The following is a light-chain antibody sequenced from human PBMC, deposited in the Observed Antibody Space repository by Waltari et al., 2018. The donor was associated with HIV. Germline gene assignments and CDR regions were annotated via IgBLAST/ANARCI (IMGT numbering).Light chain of an antibody. CDR1: QDLTHL. CDR2: GAS. Sequence: DVQMTQSPSSLSASIGDRVIISCRASQDLTHLLPWFQQRAGKAPKALIYGASTLQTGVPSSKFSGTGSGTDFALTITNLQPEDVATYDCQQYTSVPLTFGGGTTVEI. V-gene: IGKV1-16*02. CDR3: QQYTSVPLT. J-gene: IGKJ4*01.